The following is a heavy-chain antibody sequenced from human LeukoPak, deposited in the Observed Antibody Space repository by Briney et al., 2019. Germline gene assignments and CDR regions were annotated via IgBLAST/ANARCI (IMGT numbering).Heavy chain of an antibody. J-gene: IGHJ4*02. CDR2: ISGSSSYI. Sequence: GGSLRPSCAASGFTFSNYSMNWVRQAPGKGLEWVSSISGSSSYIFYADSVKGRFTISRDNAKNSLYLQMHSLRAEDTAVYYCARDYDYWGQGTLVTVSS. CDR1: GFTFSNYS. CDR3: ARDYDY. V-gene: IGHV3-21*01.